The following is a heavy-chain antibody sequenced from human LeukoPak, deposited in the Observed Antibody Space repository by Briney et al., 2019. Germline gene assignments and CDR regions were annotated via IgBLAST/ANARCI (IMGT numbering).Heavy chain of an antibody. Sequence: ASVKVSCKASGGTFSSYAISWVRQAPGQGLEWMGGISAYNGNTNYAQKLQGRVTMTTDTSTSTAYMELRSLRSDDTAVYYCARVDYYYMDVWGKGTTVTVSS. CDR3: ARVDYYYMDV. V-gene: IGHV1-18*01. CDR2: ISAYNGNT. J-gene: IGHJ6*03. CDR1: GGTFSSYA.